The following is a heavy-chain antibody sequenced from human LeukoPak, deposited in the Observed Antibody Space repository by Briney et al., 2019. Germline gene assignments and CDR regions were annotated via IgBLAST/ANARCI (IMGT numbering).Heavy chain of an antibody. CDR2: ISAYNGNT. CDR1: GYTFTSYG. V-gene: IGHV1-18*01. Sequence: ASVKVSCKASGYTFTSYGISWVRKAPGQGLEWMGWISAYNGNTNYAQKLQGRVTMTTDTSTSTAYMELRSLRSDDTAVYYCARDSIFGVVRGNFDYWGQGTLVTVSS. J-gene: IGHJ4*02. CDR3: ARDSIFGVVRGNFDY. D-gene: IGHD3-3*01.